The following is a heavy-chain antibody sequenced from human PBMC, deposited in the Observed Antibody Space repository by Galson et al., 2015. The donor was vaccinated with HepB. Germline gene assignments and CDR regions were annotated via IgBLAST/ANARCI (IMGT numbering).Heavy chain of an antibody. D-gene: IGHD3-10*01. Sequence: SVKVSCKASGGTFSSYAISWVRQAPGQGLEWMGGIIPIFGTANYAQKFQGRVTITADESTRTAYMELSSLRSEDTAVYYCASSLWFGLGAYGMDVWGQGTTVTVSS. CDR2: IIPIFGTA. V-gene: IGHV1-69*13. CDR3: ASSLWFGLGAYGMDV. J-gene: IGHJ6*02. CDR1: GGTFSSYA.